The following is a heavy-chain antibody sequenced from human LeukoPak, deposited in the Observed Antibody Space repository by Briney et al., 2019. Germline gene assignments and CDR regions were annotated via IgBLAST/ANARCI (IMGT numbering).Heavy chain of an antibody. J-gene: IGHJ5*02. CDR1: GFTFTTYA. CDR2: ISGSGDST. CDR3: AKPRIVGVKGLDP. D-gene: IGHD1-26*01. V-gene: IGHV3-23*01. Sequence: PGGSLRLSCAASGFTFTTYAMNWVRQAPGKGLEWVSVISGSGDSTYYADSVKGRSTISRDNSKNTLYLQMNSLRAEDTAVYYCAKPRIVGVKGLDPWGQGTLVTVSS.